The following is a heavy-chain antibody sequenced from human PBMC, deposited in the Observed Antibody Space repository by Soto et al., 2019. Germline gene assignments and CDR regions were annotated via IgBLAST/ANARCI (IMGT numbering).Heavy chain of an antibody. CDR1: GGSISSGGYY. D-gene: IGHD3-10*01. CDR2: IYYSGST. V-gene: IGHV4-31*03. CDR3: AKNYYGSGISMDV. Sequence: SETLSLTCTVSGGSISSGGYYWSWIRQHPGKGLEWIGYIYYSGSTYYNPSLKSRVTISVDTSKNQFSLKLSSVTAADTAVYYCAKNYYGSGISMDVWGQGTTVTVSS. J-gene: IGHJ6*02.